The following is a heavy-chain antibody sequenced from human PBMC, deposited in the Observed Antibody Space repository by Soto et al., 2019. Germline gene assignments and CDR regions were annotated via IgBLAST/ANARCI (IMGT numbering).Heavy chain of an antibody. V-gene: IGHV3-49*03. CDR2: IRSKAYGGTT. CDR3: TRDVMERRSTPGNTRPSH. CDR1: GFTFGDYA. Sequence: GGSLRLSCTASGFTFGDYAMSWFRQAPGKGLEWVGFIRSKAYGGTTEYAASVKGRFTISRDDSKSIAYLQMNSLKTEDTAVYYCTRDVMERRSTPGNTRPSHWGQGTLVTVSS. D-gene: IGHD6-6*01. J-gene: IGHJ1*01.